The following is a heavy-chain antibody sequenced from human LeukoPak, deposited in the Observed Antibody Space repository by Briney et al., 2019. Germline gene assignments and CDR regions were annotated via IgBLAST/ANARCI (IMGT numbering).Heavy chain of an antibody. CDR3: ARSRIAIVGPFDY. D-gene: IGHD6-13*01. CDR1: AGSINSDTYY. J-gene: IGHJ4*02. Sequence: SETLSLTCTVSAGSINSDTYYWGWIRQPPGKGLEWIGSIYYTGNTYYNASLNSRVTISVDTSKNQFSLRLSSVTAADTAAYYCARSRIAIVGPFDYWGQGPLVTVSS. V-gene: IGHV4-39*01. CDR2: IYYTGNT.